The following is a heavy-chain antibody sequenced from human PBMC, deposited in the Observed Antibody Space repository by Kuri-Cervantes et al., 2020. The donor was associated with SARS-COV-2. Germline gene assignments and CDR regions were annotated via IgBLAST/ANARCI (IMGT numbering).Heavy chain of an antibody. CDR1: GGSISSSSYY. Sequence: GSLRLSCTVSGGSISSSSYYWGWIRQPPGKGLEWIGSIYYSGSTYYNPSLKSRVTISVDTSKNQFSLKLSSVTAADTAVHYCARHRYSYGTPDWFDPWGQGTLVTVSS. CDR3: ARHRYSYGTPDWFDP. J-gene: IGHJ5*02. V-gene: IGHV4-39*01. CDR2: IYYSGST. D-gene: IGHD5-18*01.